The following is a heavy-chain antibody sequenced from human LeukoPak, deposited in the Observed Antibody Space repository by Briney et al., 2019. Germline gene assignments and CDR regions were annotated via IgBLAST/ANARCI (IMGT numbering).Heavy chain of an antibody. CDR1: GFTFSSYG. D-gene: IGHD6-19*01. CDR2: ISYDGSNK. V-gene: IGHV3-30*18. CDR3: AKRAGSGWYRKGAFDI. Sequence: GGSLRLSCAASGFTFSSYGMHWVRQAPGEGLEWVAVISYDGSNKYYADSVKGRFTISRDNSKNALYLQMNSLRAEDTAVYYCAKRAGSGWYRKGAFDIWGQGTMVTVSS. J-gene: IGHJ3*02.